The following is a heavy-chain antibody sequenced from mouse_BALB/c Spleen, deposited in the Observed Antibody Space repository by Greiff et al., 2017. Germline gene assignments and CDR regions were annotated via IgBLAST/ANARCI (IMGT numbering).Heavy chain of an antibody. CDR3: ARRDKDAMDY. Sequence: EVQRVESGGGLVQPGGSLRLSCATSGFTFTDYYMSWVRQPPGKALEWLGFIRNKANGYTTEYSASVKGRFTISRDNSQSILYLQMNTLRAEDSATYYCARRDKDAMDYWGQGTSVTVS. V-gene: IGHV7-3*02. CDR2: IRNKANGYTT. J-gene: IGHJ4*01. CDR1: GFTFTDYY.